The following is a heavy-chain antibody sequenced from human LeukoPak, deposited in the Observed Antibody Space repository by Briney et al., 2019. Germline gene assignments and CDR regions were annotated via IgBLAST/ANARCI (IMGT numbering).Heavy chain of an antibody. J-gene: IGHJ4*02. D-gene: IGHD5-24*01. CDR2: IYSGGST. CDR3: VKSGYNRFDY. Sequence: GGSLRLSCAASGFTVSSNYMSWVRQAPGKGLEWVSVIYSGGSTYYADSVKGRFTISRDNSKNTLYLQMNSLRAADTAVYYCVKSGYNRFDYWGQGALVTVSS. V-gene: IGHV3-66*01. CDR1: GFTVSSNY.